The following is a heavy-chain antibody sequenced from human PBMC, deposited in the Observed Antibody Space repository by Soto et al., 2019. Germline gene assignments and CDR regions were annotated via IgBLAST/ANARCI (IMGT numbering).Heavy chain of an antibody. CDR2: IYYSGST. V-gene: IGHV4-30-4*01. Sequence: PSETLSLTCTVSGGSISSGDYYWSWIRQPPGKGLEWIGYIYYSGSTYYNPSLKSRVTISVDTSKNQFSLKLSSVTAADTAVYYCARGSPYSNYAVGWFDPWGQGTLVTVSS. CDR1: GGSISSGDYY. D-gene: IGHD4-4*01. J-gene: IGHJ5*02. CDR3: ARGSPYSNYAVGWFDP.